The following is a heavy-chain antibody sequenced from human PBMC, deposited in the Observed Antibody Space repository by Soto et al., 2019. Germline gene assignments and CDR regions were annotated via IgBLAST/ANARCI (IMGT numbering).Heavy chain of an antibody. CDR1: GYTFTSYG. CDR2: ISAYNGNT. V-gene: IGHV1-18*01. J-gene: IGHJ4*02. Sequence: ASVKVSCKASGYTFTSYGISWVRQGPGQGLEWMGWISAYNGNTNYAQKLQGRVTMTTDTSTSTAYMELRSLRSDDTAVYYCARVKYQLLLLDYWGQGTLVTVSS. D-gene: IGHD2-2*01. CDR3: ARVKYQLLLLDY.